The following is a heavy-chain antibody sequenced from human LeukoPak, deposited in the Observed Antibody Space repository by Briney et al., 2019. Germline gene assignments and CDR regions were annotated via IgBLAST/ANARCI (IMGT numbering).Heavy chain of an antibody. CDR3: AREMRFGESYYYYYGMDV. CDR1: GGTFSSYA. Sequence: SVKVSCKASGGTFSSYAISWVRQAPGQGLEWMGGIIPIFGTANYAQKFQGRVTITADESTSTAYMELSSLRSEDTAVYYCAREMRFGESYYYYYGMDVWGKGTTVTVSS. J-gene: IGHJ6*04. CDR2: IIPIFGTA. V-gene: IGHV1-69*01. D-gene: IGHD3-10*01.